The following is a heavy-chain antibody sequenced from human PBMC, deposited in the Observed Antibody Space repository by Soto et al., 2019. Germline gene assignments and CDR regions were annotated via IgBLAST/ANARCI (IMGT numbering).Heavy chain of an antibody. V-gene: IGHV3-23*01. J-gene: IGHJ3*02. D-gene: IGHD6-19*01. Sequence: PGGSLRLSCAASGFTFSSYAMSWVRQAPGKGLEWVSAISGSGGSTYYADSVKGRFTISRDNSKNTLYLQMNSLRAEDTAVYYCARDRTEAIDSSGWYGFDAFDIWGQGTMVTVSS. CDR1: GFTFSSYA. CDR2: ISGSGGST. CDR3: ARDRTEAIDSSGWYGFDAFDI.